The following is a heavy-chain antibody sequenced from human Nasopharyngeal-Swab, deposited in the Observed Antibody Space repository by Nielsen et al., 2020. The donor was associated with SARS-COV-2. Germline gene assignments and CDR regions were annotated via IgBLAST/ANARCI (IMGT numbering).Heavy chain of an antibody. J-gene: IGHJ4*02. CDR3: ATLSSSWYEYYFDY. CDR2: IYYGGST. CDR1: GGSISSSTYY. V-gene: IGHV4-39*01. D-gene: IGHD6-13*01. Sequence: GSLRLSCTVSGGSISSSTYYWAWIRQPPGKGLEWIGSIYYGGSTYYNPSLKSRVTISVDTSKNQFTLKLSSVTAADTAVYYCATLSSSWYEYYFDYWGQGTLVTVSS.